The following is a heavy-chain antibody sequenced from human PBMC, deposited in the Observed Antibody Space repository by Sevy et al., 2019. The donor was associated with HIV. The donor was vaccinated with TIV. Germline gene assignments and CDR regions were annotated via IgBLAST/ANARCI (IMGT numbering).Heavy chain of an antibody. D-gene: IGHD2-15*01. CDR2: MSPSGTI. Sequence: SETLSLTCTVSGGSISSFYWSWLRRPAGKGLEWIGRMSPSGTINYNPSLQSRVTMSVDTSKNQFSLKLSSVTAADTVVYYCARTSCSGISCYSRYFDYWGQGTLVTVSS. J-gene: IGHJ4*02. CDR1: GGSISSFY. CDR3: ARTSCSGISCYSRYFDY. V-gene: IGHV4-4*07.